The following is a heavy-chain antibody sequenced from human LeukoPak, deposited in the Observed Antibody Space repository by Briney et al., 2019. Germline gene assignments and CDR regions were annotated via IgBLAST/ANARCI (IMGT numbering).Heavy chain of an antibody. J-gene: IGHJ5*02. CDR1: GYTFTSYW. V-gene: IGHV5-51*01. CDR3: AVTLGVPATATWYVP. Sequence: GESLQISCKASGYTFTSYWIAWVRQMPGKGLEWMGIVYPGDSRTRYSPSFQGQVTISADRSITTAYLQWSSLKASDTAMYYCAVTLGVPATATWYVPWGQGTLVTVSS. D-gene: IGHD2-21*02. CDR2: VYPGDSRT.